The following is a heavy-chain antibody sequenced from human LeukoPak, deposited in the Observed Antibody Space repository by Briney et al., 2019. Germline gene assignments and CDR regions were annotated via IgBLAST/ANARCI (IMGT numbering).Heavy chain of an antibody. CDR2: VSSSSSTI. D-gene: IGHD2-15*01. Sequence: QPGGSLRLSCAASGFTFSSYEMNWVRQAPGKGLEWVSYVSSSSSTIYYADSVKGRFTISRDNAKNSLYLQMNSLRAEDTAVYYGASPYCSGGSCYNYAFDIWGQGTMVTVSS. V-gene: IGHV3-48*03. CDR1: GFTFSSYE. J-gene: IGHJ3*02. CDR3: ASPYCSGGSCYNYAFDI.